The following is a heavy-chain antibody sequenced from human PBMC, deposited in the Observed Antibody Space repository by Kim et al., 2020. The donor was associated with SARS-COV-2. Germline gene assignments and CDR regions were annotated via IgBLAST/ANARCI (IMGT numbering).Heavy chain of an antibody. D-gene: IGHD2-21*01. CDR3: AREVSVDMDGFDV. CDR2: IYFSGTT. J-gene: IGHJ3*01. Sequence: SETLSLTCTVSGGPIRSGGCYWSWIRQLPGKGLEWIGYIYFSGTTYYNPSLNSRITISVDTSKNQFSLELTSVTAADTAIYYCAREVSVDMDGFDVWGQGTMVTVSS. V-gene: IGHV4-31*03. CDR1: GGPIRSGGCY.